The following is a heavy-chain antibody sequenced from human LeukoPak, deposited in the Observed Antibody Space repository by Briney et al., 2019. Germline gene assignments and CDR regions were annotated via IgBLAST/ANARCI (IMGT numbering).Heavy chain of an antibody. J-gene: IGHJ4*02. CDR1: GLTFSSHA. V-gene: IGHV3-66*01. CDR3: ARVAPYSGYELDY. CDR2: IYSGGST. Sequence: GGSLRLSCAASGLTFSSHAMSWVRQAPGKGLEWVSVIYSGGSTYYADSVKGRFTISRDNSKNTLYLQMNSLRAEDTAVYYCARVAPYSGYELDYWGQGTLVTVSS. D-gene: IGHD5-12*01.